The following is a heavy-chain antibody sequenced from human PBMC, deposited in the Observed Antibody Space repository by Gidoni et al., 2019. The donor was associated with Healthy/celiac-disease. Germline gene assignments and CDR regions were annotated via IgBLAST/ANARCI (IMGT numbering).Heavy chain of an antibody. CDR2: IYPGDSDT. Sequence: EVQLVQSGAEVKKPGESLKISCKGSGYRFTSYWIGWVRQMPGKGLEWMGIIYPGDSDTRYSPSFQGQVTISADKSISTAYLQWSSLKASDTAMYYCARHLPDCGGDCALDYWGQGTLVTVSS. V-gene: IGHV5-51*01. J-gene: IGHJ4*02. D-gene: IGHD2-21*01. CDR3: ARHLPDCGGDCALDY. CDR1: GYRFTSYW.